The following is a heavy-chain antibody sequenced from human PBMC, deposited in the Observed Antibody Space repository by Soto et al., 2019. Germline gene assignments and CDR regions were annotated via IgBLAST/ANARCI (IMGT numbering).Heavy chain of an antibody. CDR2: IYWDDDK. Sequence: KESGPTLVKPTQTLTLTCTFPRFSLSSSGVGVGWIRQPPGKALEWLALIYWDDDKRYSPSLRSRHTITKDTSENQMVLTMTDMDPEDTATYYCVHNSASVAGNSVVFDYWGQGTLVTVSS. J-gene: IGHJ4*02. CDR1: RFSLSSSGVG. V-gene: IGHV2-5*02. D-gene: IGHD6-19*01. CDR3: VHNSASVAGNSVVFDY.